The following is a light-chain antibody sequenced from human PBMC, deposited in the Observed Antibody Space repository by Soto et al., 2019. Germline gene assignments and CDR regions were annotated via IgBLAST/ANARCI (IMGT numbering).Light chain of an antibody. J-gene: IGKJ4*01. V-gene: IGKV3-15*01. Sequence: EIVMTQSPATLSDSPGERVTLSCRANQSVSSNLAWYQQKPGQAPRLLISAASTRAIGIPGRFSGSGSGTEFTLTISSLQSEDSAVYYCQQYYRWPLTFGGGTKVEIK. CDR2: AAS. CDR1: QSVSSN. CDR3: QQYYRWPLT.